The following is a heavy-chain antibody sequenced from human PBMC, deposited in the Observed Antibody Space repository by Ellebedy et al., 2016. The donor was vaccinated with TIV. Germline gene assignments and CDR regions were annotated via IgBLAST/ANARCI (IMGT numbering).Heavy chain of an antibody. V-gene: IGHV4-39*07. CDR2: IYYSGST. CDR3: ARLGIAVAGYFDS. Sequence: MPSETLSLTCTVSGGSISSSVYYWAWIRQPPGKGLEWIGSIYYSGSTYYNPSLKSRVIMSLDTSKKQFSLRLTSVKAADTAVYYCARLGIAVAGYFDSWGQGTLVTVS. D-gene: IGHD6-19*01. CDR1: GGSISSSVYY. J-gene: IGHJ4*02.